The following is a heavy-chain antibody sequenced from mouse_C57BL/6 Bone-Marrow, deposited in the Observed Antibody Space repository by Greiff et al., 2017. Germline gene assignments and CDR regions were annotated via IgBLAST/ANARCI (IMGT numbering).Heavy chain of an antibody. CDR3: MYYCGSSLYYFDY. Sequence: EVQLMESGTVLARPGASVKMSCKTSGYTFTSYWMHWVKQRPGQGLEWIGAIYPGNGDTSYNQKFKGKATLTAVTSASTAYMELSSLTNEDSAVDYCMYYCGSSLYYFDYWGQGTTLTVSS. CDR2: IYPGNGDT. CDR1: GYTFTSYW. D-gene: IGHD1-1*01. V-gene: IGHV1-5*01. J-gene: IGHJ2*01.